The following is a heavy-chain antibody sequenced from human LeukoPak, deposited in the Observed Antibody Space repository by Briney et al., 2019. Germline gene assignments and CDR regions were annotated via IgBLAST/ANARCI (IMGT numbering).Heavy chain of an antibody. CDR1: GYTFSRYY. CDR2: INPSGATT. J-gene: IGHJ6*03. V-gene: IGHV1-46*01. CDR3: ARDPTAQWLVPGYYYYMDV. Sequence: ASVKVSCKASGYTFSRYYMHWVRQAPGQGPEWMGIINPSGATTSYAQKFQGRITMTRDTSTSTVYMELSSLRSEDTAVYYCARDPTAQWLVPGYYYYMDVWGKGTTITISS. D-gene: IGHD6-19*01.